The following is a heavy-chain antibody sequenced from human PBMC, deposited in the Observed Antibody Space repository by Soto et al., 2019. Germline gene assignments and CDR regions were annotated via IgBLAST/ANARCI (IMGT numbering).Heavy chain of an antibody. J-gene: IGHJ6*02. D-gene: IGHD2-2*01. Sequence: QLQLQESGSGLVETAQTLSLSCIVSGDSISSGVFPWTGTRQSTGQGLELIGYVYRTGATSHTPSLESRASISVDTSRNQFSLKLMSVTPADSAVYFWDRNSYAMSSVSLDVCGRGTAVTVSS. CDR2: VYRTGAT. CDR3: DRNSYAMSSVSLDV. V-gene: IGHV4-30-2*06. CDR1: GDSISSGVFP.